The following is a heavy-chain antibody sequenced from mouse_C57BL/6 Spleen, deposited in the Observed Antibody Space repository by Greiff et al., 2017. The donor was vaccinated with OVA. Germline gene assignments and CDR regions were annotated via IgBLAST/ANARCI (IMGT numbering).Heavy chain of an antibody. D-gene: IGHD4-1*01. CDR3: ARKGTGPSFFDY. V-gene: IGHV1-55*01. CDR2: IYPGSGST. J-gene: IGHJ2*01. CDR1: GYTFTSYW. Sequence: QVQLQQPGAELVKPGASVKMSCKASGYTFTSYWITWVKQRPGQGLEWIGDIYPGSGSTNYNEKFKSKATLTVDTSSSTAYMQLSSLTSEDSAVYDCARKGTGPSFFDYWGQGTTLTVSS.